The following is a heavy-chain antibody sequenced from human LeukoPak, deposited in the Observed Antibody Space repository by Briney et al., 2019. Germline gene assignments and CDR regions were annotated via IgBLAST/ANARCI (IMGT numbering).Heavy chain of an antibody. CDR1: GFTFSDFD. D-gene: IGHD5-24*01. CDR3: AKNRVGHNYADSFEI. J-gene: IGHJ3*02. Sequence: PGGSLRLSCAASGFTFSDFDMHWVRQAPGKGLEWVAFIRYDGSDKCYVDSVKGRFTISRDNSKNILYLQMYSLTPEDTAVYYCAKNRVGHNYADSFEIWGQGTMVSVCS. V-gene: IGHV3-30*02. CDR2: IRYDGSDK.